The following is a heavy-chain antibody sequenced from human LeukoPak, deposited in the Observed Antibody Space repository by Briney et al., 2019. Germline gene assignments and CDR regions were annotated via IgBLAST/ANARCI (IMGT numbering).Heavy chain of an antibody. J-gene: IGHJ4*02. D-gene: IGHD2-15*01. CDR2: IYPYDSDT. CDR1: GYSFTSYW. Sequence: GESLKISCKGSGYSFTSYWIGWVRQMPGKGLEWMGVIYPYDSDTRYSPSFQGQVTISVDKSISTAYLQWTSLKASDTAIFYCARLGYCSSGLCYGGDYWGQGTLVTVSS. CDR3: ARLGYCSSGLCYGGDY. V-gene: IGHV5-51*01.